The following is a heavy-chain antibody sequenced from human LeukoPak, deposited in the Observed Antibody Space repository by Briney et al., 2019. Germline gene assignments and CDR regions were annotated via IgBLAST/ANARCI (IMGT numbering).Heavy chain of an antibody. CDR1: GYTFTAYK. CDR3: AGAVTNLGVAIPAH. D-gene: IGHD3-3*01. V-gene: IGHV1-46*01. J-gene: IGHJ4*02. Sequence: GASVKVSCKTSGYTFTAYKMHWVRQAPGQGLEWMGIINPSGDNRSYAQKFQGRVTMTRDMSTSTVYMEVSSLRSEDTAVYYCAGAVTNLGVAIPAHWGQGTLVTVSS. CDR2: INPSGDNR.